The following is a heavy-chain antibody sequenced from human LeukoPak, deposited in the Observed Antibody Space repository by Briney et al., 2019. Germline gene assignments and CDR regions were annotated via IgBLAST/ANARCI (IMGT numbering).Heavy chain of an antibody. D-gene: IGHD2-2*02. CDR1: GFTFSGYV. CDR3: AKVAAAAILNFFDY. V-gene: IGHV3-23*01. J-gene: IGHJ4*02. CDR2: IHGSGGST. Sequence: GGSLRLSCAASGFTFSGYVMSWVRQAPGKGLEWVAGIHGSGGSTFYADSVKGRFTISRDNSKNTLYLQMNSLRAEDTAVYYCAKVAAAAILNFFDYWGQGTLVTVSS.